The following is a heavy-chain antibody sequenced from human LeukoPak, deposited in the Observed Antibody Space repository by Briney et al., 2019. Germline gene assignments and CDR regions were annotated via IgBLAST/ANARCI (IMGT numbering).Heavy chain of an antibody. D-gene: IGHD3-10*01. CDR2: IKQDGSGQ. Sequence: GGSLRLSCAASGLTFRNFWMCWVRQAPGKGLEWAATIKQDGSGQYYVDSVKGRFTISRDNAQNSLYLQMNNLRAEDTAVYYCARSYGHSIDSWGQGTLVTVSS. V-gene: IGHV3-7*01. J-gene: IGHJ4*02. CDR3: ARSYGHSIDS. CDR1: GLTFRNFW.